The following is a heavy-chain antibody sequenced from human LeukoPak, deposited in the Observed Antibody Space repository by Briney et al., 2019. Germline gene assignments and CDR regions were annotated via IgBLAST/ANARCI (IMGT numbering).Heavy chain of an antibody. CDR3: ARDRDYDAPFDY. CDR1: GYTFTGYY. D-gene: IGHD4-17*01. CDR2: INPNSGGT. Sequence: ASVKVSCKASGYTFTGYYMHWVRQAPGQGLEWMGWINPNSGGTNYAQKFQGRVTMTRDTSISTAYMELSRLRSDDTAVYYCARDRDYDAPFDYWGQGTLVTVSS. V-gene: IGHV1-2*02. J-gene: IGHJ4*02.